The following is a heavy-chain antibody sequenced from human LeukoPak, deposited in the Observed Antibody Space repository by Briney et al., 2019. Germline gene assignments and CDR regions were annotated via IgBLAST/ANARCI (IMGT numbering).Heavy chain of an antibody. J-gene: IGHJ4*02. V-gene: IGHV5-51*01. CDR3: AKTGSSWHNYFDY. D-gene: IGHD6-13*01. Sequence: GESLKISCKGSGYIFTSYWIGWVRQLPGKGLEWMGIIYPGDSDTRYSPSFQGQVTISADKSISTAYLQWSSLKASDTAMYYCAKTGSSWHNYFDYWGQGTLVTVSS. CDR1: GYIFTSYW. CDR2: IYPGDSDT.